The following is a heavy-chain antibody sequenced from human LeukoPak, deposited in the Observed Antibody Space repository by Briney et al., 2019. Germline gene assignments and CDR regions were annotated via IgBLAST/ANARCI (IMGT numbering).Heavy chain of an antibody. CDR1: GFTFSSYA. CDR3: AKAYAAPGDNYFDY. J-gene: IGHJ4*02. Sequence: PGGSLRLSCAASGFTFSSYAMSWVRQAPGKGLEWVSVISGSGGSTYYADSVKGRFTISRDNSKNTLYLQMNSLRAEDTAVYYCAKAYAAPGDNYFDYWGQGTLVTVSS. V-gene: IGHV3-23*01. D-gene: IGHD6-13*01. CDR2: ISGSGGST.